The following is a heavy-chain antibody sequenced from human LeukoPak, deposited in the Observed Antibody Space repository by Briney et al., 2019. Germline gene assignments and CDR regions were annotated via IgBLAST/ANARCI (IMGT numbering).Heavy chain of an antibody. CDR3: ARDNPRQQGFAY. V-gene: IGHV3-7*01. Sequence: PSGGSLRLSCAASGFTFSNYWMGWVRQAPGKRLEWVANMNIDGSEKYYADSVKGRFSISRDNARNSVYLQMASLRVEDTAVYYCARDNPRQQGFAYWGQGTLVTVSS. D-gene: IGHD6-13*01. J-gene: IGHJ4*02. CDR2: MNIDGSEK. CDR1: GFTFSNYW.